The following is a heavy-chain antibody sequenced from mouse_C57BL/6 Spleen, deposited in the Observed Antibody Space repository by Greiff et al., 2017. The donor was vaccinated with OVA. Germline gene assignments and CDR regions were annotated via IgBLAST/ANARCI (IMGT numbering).Heavy chain of an antibody. CDR2: IYPRSGNT. CDR3: ARSDDYDEGDY. J-gene: IGHJ2*01. V-gene: IGHV1-81*01. Sequence: QVQLQESGAELARPGASVKLSCKASGYTFTSYGISWVKQRTGQGLEWIGEIYPRSGNTYYNEKFKGKATLTANKSSSTAYMKLRSLTSEDSAVYFCARSDDYDEGDYWGQGTTLTVSS. D-gene: IGHD2-4*01. CDR1: GYTFTSYG.